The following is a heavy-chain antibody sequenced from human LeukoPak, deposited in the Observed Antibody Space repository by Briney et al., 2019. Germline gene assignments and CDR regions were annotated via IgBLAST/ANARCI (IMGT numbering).Heavy chain of an antibody. CDR3: ARLWFGEDY. CDR2: ISGSGGST. Sequence: GGSLRLSCAASGFTFNSYAMSWVRQAPGKGLEWVSAISGSGGSTFYADSVKGRFTISRDNSKNTLYLQMNSLRAEDTAVYYCARLWFGEDYWGQGTLVTVSS. V-gene: IGHV3-23*01. J-gene: IGHJ4*02. D-gene: IGHD3-10*01. CDR1: GFTFNSYA.